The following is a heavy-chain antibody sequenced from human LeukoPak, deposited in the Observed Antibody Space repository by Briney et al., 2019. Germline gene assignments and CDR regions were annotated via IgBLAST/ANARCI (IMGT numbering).Heavy chain of an antibody. J-gene: IGHJ6*02. V-gene: IGHV3-66*01. CDR2: IYTGGST. CDR3: ARDRYYSDMDV. CDR1: GFTVSSNY. Sequence: PGGSLRLSCAASGFTVSSNYMSWVRQAPGKGLEWVSVIYTGGSTYYADSVKGRFTISRDNSKNAMYLQMNSLRAEDTAVYYCARDRYYSDMDVWGQGTTVTVSS.